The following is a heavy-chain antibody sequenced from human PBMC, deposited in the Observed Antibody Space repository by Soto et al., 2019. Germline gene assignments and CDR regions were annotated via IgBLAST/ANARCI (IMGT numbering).Heavy chain of an antibody. Sequence: GGSLRLSCAASGFTFSGYGMHWVRQAPGKGLEWVAVISYDGSNKYYADSVKGRFTISRDNSKNTLYLQMNSLRAEDTAVYYCAKDRSGYARYYYYYMDVWGKGTTVTVSS. V-gene: IGHV3-30*18. CDR1: GFTFSGYG. J-gene: IGHJ6*03. CDR3: AKDRSGYARYYYYYMDV. D-gene: IGHD5-12*01. CDR2: ISYDGSNK.